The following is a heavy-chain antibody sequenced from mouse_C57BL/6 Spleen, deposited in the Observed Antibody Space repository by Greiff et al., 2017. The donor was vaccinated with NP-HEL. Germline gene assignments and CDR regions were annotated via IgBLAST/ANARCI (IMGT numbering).Heavy chain of an antibody. V-gene: IGHV1-19*01. J-gene: IGHJ3*01. CDR3: ARVNDDYDRFAY. Sequence: EVQLQQSGPVLVKPGASVKMSCKASGYTFTDYYMNWVKQSHGKSLEWIGVINPYNGGTSYNQNVKGKATLTVDKSSSTAYMELNRLTSEDSAVYYCARVNDDYDRFAYWGQGTLVTVSA. CDR2: INPYNGGT. CDR1: GYTFTDYY. D-gene: IGHD2-4*01.